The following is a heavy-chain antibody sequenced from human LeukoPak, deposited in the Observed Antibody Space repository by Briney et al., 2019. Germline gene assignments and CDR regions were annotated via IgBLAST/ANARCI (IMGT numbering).Heavy chain of an antibody. J-gene: IGHJ6*03. Sequence: SETLSLTCSVPGAPITNYYWIGIRQSPGKGLEWIGYHHYSGGTNYKASLKSRVTISIDTTRNQFSLTVTSLTAADMAVYYCARAPNYYSMDVWGKGTTVTVSS. CDR3: ARAPNYYSMDV. V-gene: IGHV4-59*01. CDR2: HHYSGGT. D-gene: IGHD2-8*01. CDR1: GAPITNYY.